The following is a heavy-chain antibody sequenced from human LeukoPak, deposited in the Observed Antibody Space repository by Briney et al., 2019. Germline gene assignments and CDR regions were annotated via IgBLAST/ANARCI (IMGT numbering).Heavy chain of an antibody. J-gene: IGHJ4*02. Sequence: GGSLRLSCAASGFTFSGSDIHWVRQASGKGLEWVGRIGSNAKNHATAYAASVKGRFIISRDDSENTAYLHMNSLKTEDTAVYYCTTALWGGFDYWGQGTLVTVSS. CDR3: TTALWGGFDY. V-gene: IGHV3-73*01. CDR1: GFTFSGSD. CDR2: IGSNAKNHAT. D-gene: IGHD3-16*01.